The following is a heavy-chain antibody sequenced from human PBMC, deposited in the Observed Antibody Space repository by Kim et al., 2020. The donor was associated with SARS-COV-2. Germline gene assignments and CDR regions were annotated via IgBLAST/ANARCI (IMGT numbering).Heavy chain of an antibody. V-gene: IGHV3-30*04. CDR1: GFTFSSYA. J-gene: IGHJ4*02. CDR3: ARDLAPFPGAADFPDY. D-gene: IGHD6-13*01. CDR2: ISYDGSNK. Sequence: GGSLRLSCAASGFTFSSYAMHWVRQAPGKGLEWVAVISYDGSNKYYADSVKGRFTISRDNSKNTLYLQMNSLRAEDTAVYYCARDLAPFPGAADFPDYWGQGTLVTVSS.